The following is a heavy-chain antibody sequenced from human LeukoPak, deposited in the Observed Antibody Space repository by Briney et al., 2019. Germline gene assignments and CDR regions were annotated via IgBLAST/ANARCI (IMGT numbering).Heavy chain of an antibody. J-gene: IGHJ3*02. D-gene: IGHD1-26*01. CDR1: GYSFTSYW. CDR2: IYPGDSDT. V-gene: IGHV5-51*01. Sequence: GESLKISCKGSGYSFTSYWIAWVRQMPGKGLEYMGIIYPGDSDTRYSPSFQGQVTISADKSITTAYLQWSSLKASDTAMYYCARRVGGTTSRAFDIWSQGTMVSVSS. CDR3: ARRVGGTTSRAFDI.